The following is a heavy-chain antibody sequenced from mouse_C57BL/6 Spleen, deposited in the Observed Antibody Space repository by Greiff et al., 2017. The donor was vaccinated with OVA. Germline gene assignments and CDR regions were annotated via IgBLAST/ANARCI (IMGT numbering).Heavy chain of an antibody. V-gene: IGHV1-69*01. CDR3: AIYYDYDFAY. CDR1: GYTFTSYW. D-gene: IGHD2-4*01. Sequence: QVQLQQSGAELVMPGASVKLSCKASGYTFTSYWMHWVKQRPGQGLEWIGEIDPSDSYTNYNKQFKGKSTLTVDKSSSTAYMQLSSLTSDDSAVYYSAIYYDYDFAYWGQGTLVTVSA. J-gene: IGHJ3*01. CDR2: IDPSDSYT.